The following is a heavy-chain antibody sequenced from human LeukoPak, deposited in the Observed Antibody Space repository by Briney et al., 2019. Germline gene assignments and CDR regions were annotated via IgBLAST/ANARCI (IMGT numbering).Heavy chain of an antibody. CDR1: GVSISNYY. J-gene: IGHJ4*02. Sequence: SETLSLTCTVSGVSISNYYWSWIRQPPGKGLEWIGYIYYSGSTNYNPSLKSRVTISVDTSKNQFSLKVNSVTAADTAVYFCARGDGWGDAVDGMGYWGQGILVTVSS. D-gene: IGHD6-19*01. V-gene: IGHV4-59*01. CDR2: IYYSGST. CDR3: ARGDGWGDAVDGMGY.